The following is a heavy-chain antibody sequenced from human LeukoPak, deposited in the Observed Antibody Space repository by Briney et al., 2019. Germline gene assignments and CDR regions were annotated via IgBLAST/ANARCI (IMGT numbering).Heavy chain of an antibody. CDR1: GYTFTGYY. CDR2: INPNSGGT. V-gene: IGHV1-2*02. D-gene: IGHD6-19*01. J-gene: IGHJ4*02. Sequence: ASVKVSCKASGYTFTGYYMHWVRHAPAQGLEWMGWINPNSGGTNYAQKFQGRVTMTRDTPISTAYMELSRLRSDDTAVYYCARVMNSSGSGFDYWGQGTPVTVSS. CDR3: ARVMNSSGSGFDY.